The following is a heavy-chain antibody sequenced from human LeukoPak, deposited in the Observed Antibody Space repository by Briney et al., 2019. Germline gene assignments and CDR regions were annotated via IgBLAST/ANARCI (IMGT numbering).Heavy chain of an antibody. CDR1: GLTVSSNC. Sequence: GGSLRLSCAASGLTVSSNCMSWVRQAPGKGLEGVSFIYSGGGTYYTDSVKGRFTISRDNSKNTLYLQMNSLRAEETAVYYCARRAGDYSHPYDYWGQGILVTVSS. CDR3: ARRAGDYSHPYDY. CDR2: IYSGGGT. D-gene: IGHD3-22*01. J-gene: IGHJ4*02. V-gene: IGHV3-53*01.